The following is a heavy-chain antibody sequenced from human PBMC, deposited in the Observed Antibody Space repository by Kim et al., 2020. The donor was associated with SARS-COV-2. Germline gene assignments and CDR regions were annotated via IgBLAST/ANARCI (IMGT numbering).Heavy chain of an antibody. CDR3: AKDGPSLYGSGSYPDY. CDR2: ISYDGSNK. CDR1: GFTFSSYG. Sequence: GGSLRLSCAASGFTFSSYGMHWVRQAPGKGLEWVAVISYDGSNKYYADSVTGRFTISRDNSKNTLYLQMNSLRVEDTAVYYCAKDGPSLYGSGSYPDYWGQGTLVTVSS. D-gene: IGHD3-10*01. V-gene: IGHV3-30*18. J-gene: IGHJ4*02.